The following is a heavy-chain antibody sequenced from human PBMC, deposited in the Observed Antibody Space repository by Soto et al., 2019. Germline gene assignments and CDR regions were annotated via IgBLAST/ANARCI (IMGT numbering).Heavy chain of an antibody. V-gene: IGHV1-69*01. CDR3: ARVYCSRTSCWGDGMGV. J-gene: IGHJ6*02. CDR2: SIPIFGRA. D-gene: IGHD2-2*01. Sequence: QVQLVQSGAEVKKPGSTLKVSCRAPGGTLSTYAIIWVRQAPGQGLEWRGGSIPIFGRANYAQKFQGRATITEDEYTSTAYMELSSLRSEDTAVYYCARVYCSRTSCWGDGMGVRGQGTTVTVSS. CDR1: GGTLSTYA.